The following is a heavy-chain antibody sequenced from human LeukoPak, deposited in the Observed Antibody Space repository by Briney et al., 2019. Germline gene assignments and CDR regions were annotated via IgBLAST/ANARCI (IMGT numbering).Heavy chain of an antibody. CDR3: TGGGWSTDAFDI. Sequence: GGSLRLSCAASGFTFSNYAMSWVRQAPGKGLEWVSGITGSGGSTNYADSVKGRFTISRDNSKNTLYLQMSSLRAEDTAVYYCTGGGWSTDAFDIWGQGTMVTVST. J-gene: IGHJ3*02. D-gene: IGHD6-19*01. V-gene: IGHV3-23*01. CDR2: ITGSGGST. CDR1: GFTFSNYA.